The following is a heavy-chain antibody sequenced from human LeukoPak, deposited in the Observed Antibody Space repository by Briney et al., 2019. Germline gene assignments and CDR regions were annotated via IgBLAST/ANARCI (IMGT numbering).Heavy chain of an antibody. V-gene: IGHV3-21*01. D-gene: IGHD3-22*01. CDR2: ISSSSSYI. J-gene: IGHJ3*02. CDR3: ATSIEYYYDSSGLDAFDI. Sequence: GGSLRLSCAASGFTFSSYSMNWVRQAPGKGLEWVSSISSSSSYIYYADSVKGRFTISRDNAKNSLYLQMNSLRAEDTAVYYCATSIEYYYDSSGLDAFDIWAQGTMVTVSS. CDR1: GFTFSSYS.